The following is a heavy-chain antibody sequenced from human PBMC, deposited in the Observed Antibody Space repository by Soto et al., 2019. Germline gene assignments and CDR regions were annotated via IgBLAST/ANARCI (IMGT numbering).Heavy chain of an antibody. D-gene: IGHD3-3*01. J-gene: IGHJ4*02. Sequence: GGSLRLSCVGTGLNFDDFAMHWVRQAPGKGLEWVSGITWNSRVLAYADSVKGRFTISRDNARNSLYLQMDSLRDEDTALYYCAKGRYDFWSPYYFDSWGQGTLVTVS. CDR1: GLNFDDFA. CDR3: AKGRYDFWSPYYFDS. CDR2: ITWNSRVL. V-gene: IGHV3-9*01.